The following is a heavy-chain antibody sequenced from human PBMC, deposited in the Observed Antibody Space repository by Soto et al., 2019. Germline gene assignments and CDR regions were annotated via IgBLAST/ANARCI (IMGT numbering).Heavy chain of an antibody. CDR2: IRGSGGSA. CDR1: GLTFSNYA. D-gene: IGHD2-2*01. CDR3: ANDPYSGVLVPVAIEFGP. J-gene: IGHJ5*02. V-gene: IGHV3-23*01. Sequence: LRLSCAASGLTFSNYAMTWVRQGPGKGLEWAAAIRGSGGSAYYADSVKGRFTISRDNSKNTLYLQMNSLRADDSGVYYCANDPYSGVLVPVAIEFGPCRPGTL.